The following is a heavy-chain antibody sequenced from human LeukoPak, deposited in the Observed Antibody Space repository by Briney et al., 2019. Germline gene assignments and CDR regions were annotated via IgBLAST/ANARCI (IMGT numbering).Heavy chain of an antibody. J-gene: IGHJ4*02. CDR2: INPNSGGT. CDR1: GYTFTGYY. D-gene: IGHD1-1*01. Sequence: ASVKVSCKASGYTFTGYYMHWVRQAPGQGLEWMGWINPNSGGTNYAQKFQGRVTMTRDTSISIAYMELSRLRSDDTAVYYCARDPGYNWNGYDYWGQGTLVTVSS. V-gene: IGHV1-2*02. CDR3: ARDPGYNWNGYDY.